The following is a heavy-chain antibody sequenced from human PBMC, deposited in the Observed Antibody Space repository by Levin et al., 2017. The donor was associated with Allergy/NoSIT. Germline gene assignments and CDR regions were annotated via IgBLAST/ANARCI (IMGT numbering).Heavy chain of an antibody. D-gene: IGHD1-1*01. CDR1: GDTFDRYA. CDR3: AVANNCNYNPTNYYFYAMDV. Sequence: SVKVSCKASGDTFDRYAFSWVRQAPGQGLEWMGGIIPIFGATNYAQKFQGKVTITADDSTTTAYLELSGLRSEDTAVYYCAVANNCNYNPTNYYFYAMDVWGQGTTVTVSS. CDR2: IIPIFGAT. J-gene: IGHJ6*02. V-gene: IGHV1-69*13.